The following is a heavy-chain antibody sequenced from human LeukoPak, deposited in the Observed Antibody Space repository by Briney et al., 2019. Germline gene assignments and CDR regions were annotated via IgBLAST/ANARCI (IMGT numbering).Heavy chain of an antibody. Sequence: GGSLRLSCAASGFTFSSYWMHWVRQTPGKGLMWVSRIKSDGSTIYADSVKGRFTIFRDNAKNMVYLQMNSLRAEDTAMYYCARAITYFYGSVTYDWFDPWGQGTLVTVSS. V-gene: IGHV3-74*01. CDR1: GFTFSSYW. CDR2: IKSDGST. J-gene: IGHJ5*02. CDR3: ARAITYFYGSVTYDWFDP. D-gene: IGHD3-10*01.